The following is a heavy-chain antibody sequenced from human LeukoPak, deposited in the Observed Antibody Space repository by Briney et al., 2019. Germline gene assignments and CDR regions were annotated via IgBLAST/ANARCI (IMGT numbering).Heavy chain of an antibody. CDR2: INSDGSTT. CDR1: GFTFSSYW. V-gene: IGHV3-74*01. J-gene: IGHJ6*02. Sequence: GGSLRLSCAASGFTFSSYWMHWVRQAPGKGLVWVSRINSDGSTTTYADSVKGRFTISRDNSKNTLYLQMNSLRAEDTAVYYCARDGRYSSGLYYYYGMDVWGQGTTVTVSS. D-gene: IGHD6-19*01. CDR3: ARDGRYSSGLYYYYGMDV.